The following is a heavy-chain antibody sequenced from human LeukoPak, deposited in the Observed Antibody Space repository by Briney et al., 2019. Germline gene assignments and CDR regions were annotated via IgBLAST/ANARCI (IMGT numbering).Heavy chain of an antibody. V-gene: IGHV3-53*01. CDR1: GFTVNTNY. J-gene: IGHJ5*02. Sequence: PGGSLRLSCAASGFTVNTNYMSWVRQAPGKGLEWVSVIYSGGSTYYADSVKGRFTISRDNSKNTLYLQMNSLRAEDTAMYYCARDLTSLSSGSYGGSWGQGTLVTVSS. D-gene: IGHD1-26*01. CDR2: IYSGGST. CDR3: ARDLTSLSSGSYGGS.